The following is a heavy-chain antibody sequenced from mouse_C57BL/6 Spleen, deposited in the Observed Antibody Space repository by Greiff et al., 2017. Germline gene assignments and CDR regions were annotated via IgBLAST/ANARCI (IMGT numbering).Heavy chain of an antibody. J-gene: IGHJ2*01. V-gene: IGHV1-81*01. CDR1: GYTFTSYG. Sequence: QVQLKESGAELARPGASVKLSCKASGYTFTSYGISWVKQRTGQGLEWIGEIHPRSGNTYYNEKFKGKATLTADKSSSTAYMELRSLTSEDSAVYFCAREDLDGYLFDYWGQGTTLTVSS. CDR3: AREDLDGYLFDY. D-gene: IGHD2-2*01. CDR2: IHPRSGNT.